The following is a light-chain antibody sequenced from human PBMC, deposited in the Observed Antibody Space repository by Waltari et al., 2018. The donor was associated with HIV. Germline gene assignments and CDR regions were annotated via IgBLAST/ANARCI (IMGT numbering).Light chain of an antibody. CDR2: GAS. CDR3: QQYGGSPLT. J-gene: IGKJ4*01. CDR1: QTINRSF. V-gene: IGKV3-20*01. Sequence: EIVLTQSPGTLSLSPGERATLTCRASQTINRSFLAWYQQKPGQAPRLLVSGASSRATGVSDRFSGSVSGTDFTLTISRLEPEDFAVYYCQQYGGSPLTFGGGTKVEI.